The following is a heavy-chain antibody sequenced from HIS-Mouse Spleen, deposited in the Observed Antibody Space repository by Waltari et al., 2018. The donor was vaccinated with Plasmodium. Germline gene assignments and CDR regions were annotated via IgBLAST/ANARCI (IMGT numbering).Heavy chain of an antibody. CDR3: ARDRITGTSYFDY. CDR2: IYYSGST. Sequence: QLQLQESGPGLVTPSETLSLTCTVSGGSISSSSYYCGWIRQPPWKGLEWIGSIYYSGSTYYNPSLKSRVTISVDTSKNQFSLKLSSVTAADTAVYYCARDRITGTSYFDYWGQGTLVTVSS. J-gene: IGHJ4*02. CDR1: GGSISSSSYY. V-gene: IGHV4-39*07. D-gene: IGHD1-7*01.